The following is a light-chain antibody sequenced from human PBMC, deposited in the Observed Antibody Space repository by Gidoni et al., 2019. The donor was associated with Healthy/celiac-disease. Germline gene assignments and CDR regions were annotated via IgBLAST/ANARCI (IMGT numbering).Light chain of an antibody. CDR1: QSISSW. CDR3: QQYNSYSWT. Sequence: DIQMTQSPSTLSASVGDRVTITCRASQSISSWLAWYQQKPGKAPKPLIYKASSLESGVPSRFSGSGSGTEFTLTISSLQPDDFATYYCQQYNSYSWTFXXXTKVEIK. CDR2: KAS. J-gene: IGKJ1*01. V-gene: IGKV1-5*03.